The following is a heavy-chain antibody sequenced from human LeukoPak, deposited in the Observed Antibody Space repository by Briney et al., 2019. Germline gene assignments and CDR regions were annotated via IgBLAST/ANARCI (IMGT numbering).Heavy chain of an antibody. Sequence: GGSLRLSCAASGFTFSSYWMHWVRQAPGKGLVWVSRINSDGSSTSYADSVKGRFTISRDNAKNTLYLQMNSLRAEDTAIYYCAKSGPVKLLLFTPFDYWGQGTLVTVSS. CDR2: INSDGSST. J-gene: IGHJ4*02. CDR3: AKSGPVKLLLFTPFDY. D-gene: IGHD2-15*01. CDR1: GFTFSSYW. V-gene: IGHV3-74*01.